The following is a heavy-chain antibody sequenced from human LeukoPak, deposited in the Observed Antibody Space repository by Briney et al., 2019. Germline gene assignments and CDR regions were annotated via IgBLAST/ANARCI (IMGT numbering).Heavy chain of an antibody. Sequence: GGSLRLSCAASGFTFTNYRMNWVRQAPGKELEWVSSISSSGDNIHYVDSLKGRFTISRDNAENSLFLQMNGLRAEDTAVYYCAELGITMIGGVWGKGTTVTISS. J-gene: IGHJ6*04. CDR2: ISSSGDNI. CDR3: AELGITMIGGV. V-gene: IGHV3-21*01. D-gene: IGHD3-10*02. CDR1: GFTFTNYR.